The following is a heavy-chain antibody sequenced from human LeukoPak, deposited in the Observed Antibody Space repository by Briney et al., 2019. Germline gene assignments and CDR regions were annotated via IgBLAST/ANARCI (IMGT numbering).Heavy chain of an antibody. CDR1: GGAFTTYA. D-gene: IGHD3-3*01. CDR3: ARNLITIFGGGAGYYYYYMDV. J-gene: IGHJ6*03. Sequence: SVKVSCTASGGAFTTYAISWVRQAPGQGREWRGGSIPIFVAANYAQKFQGRVTITADKTTSTAYLELSSLRSEDTAVYYCARNLITIFGGGAGYYYYYMDVWGKGTTVTVSS. V-gene: IGHV1-69*06. CDR2: SIPIFVAA.